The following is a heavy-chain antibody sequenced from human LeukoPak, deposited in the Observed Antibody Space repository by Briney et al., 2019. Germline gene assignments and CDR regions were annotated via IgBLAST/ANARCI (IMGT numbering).Heavy chain of an antibody. V-gene: IGHV3-23*01. CDR3: ANIPIAAPVYYYYGMDV. CDR2: ISGSGGST. CDR1: GFTFSSYA. J-gene: IGHJ6*02. Sequence: PGGSLRLPCAASGFTFSSYAMSWVRQAPGKGLEWVSAISGSGGSTYYADSVKGRFTISRDNSKNTLYLQMNSLRAEDTAVYYCANIPIAAPVYYYYGMDVWGQGTTVTVSS. D-gene: IGHD6-6*01.